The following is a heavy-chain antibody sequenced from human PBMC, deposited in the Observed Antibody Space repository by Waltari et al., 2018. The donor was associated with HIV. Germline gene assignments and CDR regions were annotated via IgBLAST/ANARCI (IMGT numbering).Heavy chain of an antibody. J-gene: IGHJ6*02. D-gene: IGHD5-18*01. CDR2: FNAANGNT. V-gene: IGHV1-3*01. Sequence: QVQFVQSGAEVKKPGAAVQVSCKTSGYSFPRYPMHWVRQAPVQRLEWMGWFNAANGNTKYSQKFQGRVTITRDTSASTAYMELSSLRSEDTAVYYCVRDMSDTPVGPDMDVWGQGTTVTVSS. CDR1: GYSFPRYP. CDR3: VRDMSDTPVGPDMDV.